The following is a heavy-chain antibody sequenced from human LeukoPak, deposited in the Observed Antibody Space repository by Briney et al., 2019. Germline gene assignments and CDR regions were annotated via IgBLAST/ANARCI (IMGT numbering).Heavy chain of an antibody. Sequence: GASVKVSCKASGYIFADYWVHWVRQAPGRGLECMGWIDPASGTTNEPQKFKGRITVTRDTSASTVYMDLTRLTTDDTAVYYCARVGAPGGLRPYHYYYWGQGTLVTVSS. D-gene: IGHD3-10*01. CDR2: IDPASGTT. J-gene: IGHJ4*02. CDR3: ARVGAPGGLRPYHYYY. V-gene: IGHV1-2*02. CDR1: GYIFADYW.